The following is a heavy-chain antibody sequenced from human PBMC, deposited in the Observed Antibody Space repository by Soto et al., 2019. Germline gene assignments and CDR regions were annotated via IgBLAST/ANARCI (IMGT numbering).Heavy chain of an antibody. CDR1: GVPFSSYG. Sequence: GGSLRLSCAASGVPFSSYGMHWVRQAPGKGLEWVAVIWYDGSNKYYADSVKGRFTISRDNSKNTLYLQMNSLRAEDTAVYYCARPYCSGGSCYSYYYYGMDVWGQGTTVTVSS. CDR2: IWYDGSNK. V-gene: IGHV3-33*01. CDR3: ARPYCSGGSCYSYYYYGMDV. J-gene: IGHJ6*02. D-gene: IGHD2-15*01.